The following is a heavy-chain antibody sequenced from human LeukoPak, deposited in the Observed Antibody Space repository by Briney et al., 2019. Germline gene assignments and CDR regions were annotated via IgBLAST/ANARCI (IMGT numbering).Heavy chain of an antibody. Sequence: GGSLRLSCAASGFTFSSYAMHWVRQAPGKGLEWVAVISYDGGNKYYADSVKGRSTISRDNSKNTLYLQMNSLRAEDTAVYYCAKDQGRGYDYFSSRVFDYWGQGTLVTVSS. V-gene: IGHV3-30*18. D-gene: IGHD5-12*01. CDR3: AKDQGRGYDYFSSRVFDY. CDR2: ISYDGGNK. CDR1: GFTFSSYA. J-gene: IGHJ4*02.